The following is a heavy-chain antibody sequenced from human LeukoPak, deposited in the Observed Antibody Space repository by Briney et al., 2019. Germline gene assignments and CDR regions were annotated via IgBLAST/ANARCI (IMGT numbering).Heavy chain of an antibody. D-gene: IGHD6-13*01. J-gene: IGHJ4*02. CDR1: GFTFGSYW. CDR2: IKQDGSEK. Sequence: GGSLRLSCAASGFTFGSYWMSWVRQAPGKGLEWVANIKQDGSEKYYVDSVKGRFTISRDNAKNSLYLQMNSLRAEDTAVYYCARDSGSSWYYFDYWGQGTLVTVSS. V-gene: IGHV3-7*01. CDR3: ARDSGSSWYYFDY.